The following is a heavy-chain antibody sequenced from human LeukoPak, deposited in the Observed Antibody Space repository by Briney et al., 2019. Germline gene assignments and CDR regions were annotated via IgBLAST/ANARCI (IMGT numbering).Heavy chain of an antibody. D-gene: IGHD3-22*01. CDR3: ARGSPSISIEHYYDSRSSFDY. Sequence: ASVKVSCKASGYAFTNYYIHWVRQAPGQGLEWMGVINPSGGGANFAQNFPGRITMTRDTSTSTVYMELSSLRSDDTALYYCARGSPSISIEHYYDSRSSFDYWGQGTLVTVSS. V-gene: IGHV1-46*01. CDR1: GYAFTNYY. CDR2: INPSGGGA. J-gene: IGHJ4*02.